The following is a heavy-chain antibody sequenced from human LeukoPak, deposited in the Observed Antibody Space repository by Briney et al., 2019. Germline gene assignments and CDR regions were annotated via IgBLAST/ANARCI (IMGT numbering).Heavy chain of an antibody. CDR1: GYTFTGYY. V-gene: IGHV1-2*02. Sequence: ASVKVSCKASGYTFTGYYMHWVRQAPGQGLEWMGWINPNSGGTNCAQKFQGRVTMTRDTSISTAYMELSRLRSDDTAVYYCAVTPTHYYYDSSGYVYYYYGMDVWGQGTTVTVSS. J-gene: IGHJ6*02. CDR3: AVTPTHYYYDSSGYVYYYYGMDV. D-gene: IGHD3-22*01. CDR2: INPNSGGT.